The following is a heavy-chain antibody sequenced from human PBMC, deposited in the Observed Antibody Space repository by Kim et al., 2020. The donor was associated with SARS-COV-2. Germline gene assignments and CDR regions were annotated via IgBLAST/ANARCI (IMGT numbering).Heavy chain of an antibody. CDR3: ARPALLGWYFDL. V-gene: IGHV4-39*07. Sequence: SETLSLTCTVSGGSISSSSYYWGWIRQPPGKGLEWIGSIYYSGSTYYNPSLKSRVTISVDTSKNQFSLKLSSVTAADTAVYYCARPALLGWYFDLWGRGTLVTVSS. J-gene: IGHJ2*01. CDR1: GGSISSSSYY. CDR2: IYYSGST. D-gene: IGHD6-25*01.